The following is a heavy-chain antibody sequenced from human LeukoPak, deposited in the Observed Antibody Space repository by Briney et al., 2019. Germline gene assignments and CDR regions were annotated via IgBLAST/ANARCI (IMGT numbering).Heavy chain of an antibody. J-gene: IGHJ4*02. Sequence: GGSLRLSCAASGFTFSGYAMSWVRQAPGKGLEWVSAIIGSGDTTYYAASVKGRLSISRDNSKNTLYLQMNSLRAEDTAVYYCAKVTGGDMITYGGLDYWGQGTLVTVSS. CDR1: GFTFSGYA. D-gene: IGHD3-16*01. CDR3: AKVTGGDMITYGGLDY. CDR2: IIGSGDTT. V-gene: IGHV3-23*01.